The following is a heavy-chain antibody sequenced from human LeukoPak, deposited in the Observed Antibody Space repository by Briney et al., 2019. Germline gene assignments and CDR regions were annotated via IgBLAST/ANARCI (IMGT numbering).Heavy chain of an antibody. Sequence: ASVKVSCKASGYTFTSYAIHWVRQAPGQRLEWMGWINAGNDNTKYSQDFQGRVTITRDTSASTAYMELSSLRSGDMAVYYCARGARYYFDYWGQGTLVTVSS. CDR2: INAGNDNT. V-gene: IGHV1-3*03. D-gene: IGHD5-12*01. CDR1: GYTFTSYA. J-gene: IGHJ4*02. CDR3: ARGARYYFDY.